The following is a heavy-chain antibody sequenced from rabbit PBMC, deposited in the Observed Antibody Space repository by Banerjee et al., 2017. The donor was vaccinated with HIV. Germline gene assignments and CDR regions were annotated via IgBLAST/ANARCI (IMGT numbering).Heavy chain of an antibody. D-gene: IGHD6-1*01. CDR1: GFDLSSYYY. V-gene: IGHV1S43*01. CDR3: ARTNAGGYGYYL. CDR2: IITSSGST. J-gene: IGHJ4*01. Sequence: QEQLVESGGGLVQPEGSLTLTCKASGFDLSSYYYMCWVRQAPGKGLEVVACIITSSGSTWYASWVNGRFTISKSTSLNTVDLKMTSLTAADTATYFCARTNAGGYGYYLWGPGTLVTVS.